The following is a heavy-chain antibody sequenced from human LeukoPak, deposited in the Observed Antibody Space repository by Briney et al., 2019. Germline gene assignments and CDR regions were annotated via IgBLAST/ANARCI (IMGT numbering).Heavy chain of an antibody. D-gene: IGHD6-13*01. V-gene: IGHV3-11*01. J-gene: IGHJ4*02. CDR2: ISSSGSTI. Sequence: GGSLRLSSAASGFTFSDYYMSWIRQAPGKGLGWVSYISSSGSTIYYADSVKGRFTISRDNAKNSLYLQMNSLRAEDTAVYYCARDNVSAGIDYWGQGTLVTVSS. CDR1: GFTFSDYY. CDR3: ARDNVSAGIDY.